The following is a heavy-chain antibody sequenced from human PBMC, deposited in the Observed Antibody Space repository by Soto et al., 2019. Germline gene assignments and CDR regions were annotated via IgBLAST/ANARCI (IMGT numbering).Heavy chain of an antibody. CDR2: IYYSGRT. D-gene: IGHD5-18*01. CDR1: GGSISSYY. V-gene: IGHV4-59*08. J-gene: IGHJ4*02. Sequence: QVQLQESGPGLVKPSETLSLTCTVSGGSISSYYWSWIRQPPGKGLEWIGYIYYSGRTNYNPSLKSRVTISVDTSTNRCSLQLSSVTAADTAVYYCARRYGSCFDYWGQGTLVTVSS. CDR3: ARRYGSCFDY.